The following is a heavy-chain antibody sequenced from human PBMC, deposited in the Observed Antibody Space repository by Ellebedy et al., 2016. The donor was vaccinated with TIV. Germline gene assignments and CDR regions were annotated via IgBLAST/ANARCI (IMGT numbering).Heavy chain of an antibody. V-gene: IGHV3-23*01. Sequence: GESLKISCAASGSTFSSYWMSWVRQAPGKGLEWVSAISGSGGSTYYADSVEGRFTISRDNSKNTLYLQMNSLRAEDTAVYYCAKGPGSTSYYWGQGTLVTVSS. D-gene: IGHD2-2*01. CDR2: ISGSGGST. CDR3: AKGPGSTSYY. CDR1: GSTFSSYW. J-gene: IGHJ4*02.